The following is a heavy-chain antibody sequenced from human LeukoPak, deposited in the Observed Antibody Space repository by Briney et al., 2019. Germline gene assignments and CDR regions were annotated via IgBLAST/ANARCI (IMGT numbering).Heavy chain of an antibody. CDR1: GYTFTSYG. Sequence: GASVKVSCKASGYTFTSYGISWVRQAPGQGLEWMGWISAYNGNTIYAQKLQGRVTMTTDTSTSTAYMELRSLRSDDTAVYYCASSAAPLNDAFDIWGQGTMVTVSS. CDR2: ISAYNGNT. J-gene: IGHJ3*02. D-gene: IGHD2-2*01. CDR3: ASSAAPLNDAFDI. V-gene: IGHV1-18*01.